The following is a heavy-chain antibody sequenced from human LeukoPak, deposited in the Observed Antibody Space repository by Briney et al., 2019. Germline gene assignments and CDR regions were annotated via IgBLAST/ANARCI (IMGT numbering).Heavy chain of an antibody. CDR3: ARGDYYDILTGYPLLWYFDL. CDR2: INPNSGGT. CDR1: GYTFTGYY. J-gene: IGHJ2*01. D-gene: IGHD3-9*01. Sequence: SVKVSCKASGYTFTGYYMHWVRQAPGQGLEWMGRINPNSGGTNYAQKFQGRVTMTRDTSISTAYMELSRLRSDDTAVYYCARGDYYDILTGYPLLWYFDLWGRGTLVTVSS. V-gene: IGHV1-2*06.